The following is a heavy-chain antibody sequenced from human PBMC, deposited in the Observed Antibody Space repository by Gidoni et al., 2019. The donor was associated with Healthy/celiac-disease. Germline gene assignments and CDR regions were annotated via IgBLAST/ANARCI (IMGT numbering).Heavy chain of an antibody. CDR1: GFTFSSYS. CDR2: ISSSSSTI. D-gene: IGHD6-13*01. Sequence: EVQLVESGGGLVQPGGSLRLSCAASGFTFSSYSMNWVRQAPGKGLELVSYISSSSSTIYYADSVKGRFTISRDNAKNSLYLQMNSLRDEDTAVYYCAKIAAAGRYYYGMDVWGQGTTVTVSS. V-gene: IGHV3-48*02. CDR3: AKIAAAGRYYYGMDV. J-gene: IGHJ6*02.